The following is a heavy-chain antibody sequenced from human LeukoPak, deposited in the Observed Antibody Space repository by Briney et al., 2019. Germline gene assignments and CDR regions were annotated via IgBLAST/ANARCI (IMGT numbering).Heavy chain of an antibody. CDR2: IIPIFGTA. CDR3: AREADYDPYYYYGMDV. CDR1: GGTFSSYA. V-gene: IGHV1-69*13. Sequence: SVKVSCRASGGTFSSYAISWVRQAPGQGLEWMGGIIPIFGTANYAQKFQGRVTITADESTSTAYMELSSLRSEDTAVYYCAREADYDPYYYYGMDVWGQGTTVTVSS. D-gene: IGHD3-3*01. J-gene: IGHJ6*02.